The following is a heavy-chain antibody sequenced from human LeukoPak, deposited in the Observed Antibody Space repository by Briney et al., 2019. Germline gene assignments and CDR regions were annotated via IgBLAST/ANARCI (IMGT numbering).Heavy chain of an antibody. Sequence: PSETLSLTCTVSGGSISSYYWSWIRQPPGKGLEWIGYIYYSGSTNYNPSLKSRVTISVDTSKNQFSPKLSSVTAADTAVYYCARGTTPPLRWFDPWGQGTLVIVSS. V-gene: IGHV4-59*01. CDR3: ARGTTPPLRWFDP. CDR2: IYYSGST. CDR1: GGSISSYY. D-gene: IGHD2/OR15-2a*01. J-gene: IGHJ5*02.